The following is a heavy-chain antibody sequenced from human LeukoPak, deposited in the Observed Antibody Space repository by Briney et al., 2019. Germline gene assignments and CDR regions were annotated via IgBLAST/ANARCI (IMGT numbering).Heavy chain of an antibody. V-gene: IGHV1-18*01. CDR1: GYTFTSYG. D-gene: IGHD5-24*01. CDR3: ARTLSDIRDGYNYWFDP. CDR2: ISAYNGNT. Sequence: ASVKVSCKASGYTFTSYGISWVRQAPGQGLEWMGWISAYNGNTNYAQKLQGRVTMTTDTSTNTAYMELRSLRSDDTAVYYCARTLSDIRDGYNYWFDPWGQGTLVTVSS. J-gene: IGHJ5*02.